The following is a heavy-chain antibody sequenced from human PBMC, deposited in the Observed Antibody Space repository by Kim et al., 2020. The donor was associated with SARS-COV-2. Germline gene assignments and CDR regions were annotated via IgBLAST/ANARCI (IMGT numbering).Heavy chain of an antibody. Sequence: SVKVSCKASGGTFSSYAISWVRQAPGQGLEWMGRIIPILGIANYAQKFQGRVTITADKSTSTAYMELSSLRSEDTAVYYCARVSAMADFDYWGQGTLVTVSS. CDR3: ARVSAMADFDY. J-gene: IGHJ4*02. CDR2: IIPILGIA. V-gene: IGHV1-69*04. D-gene: IGHD5-18*01. CDR1: GGTFSSYA.